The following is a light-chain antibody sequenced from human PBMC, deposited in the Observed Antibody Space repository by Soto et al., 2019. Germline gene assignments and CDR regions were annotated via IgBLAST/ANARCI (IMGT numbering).Light chain of an antibody. CDR3: EQYGSSPLT. J-gene: IGKJ4*01. CDR2: GAS. V-gene: IGKV3-20*01. CDR1: QSFSSNY. Sequence: IVLTQSPGTLSLSPGERATLSCRASQSFSSNYLAWYQQKPGQAPRLLIYGASSRATGIPDRFSGSGSGTDFTLTINRLEHEDFAGYHCEQYGSSPLTFGGGTKVEIK.